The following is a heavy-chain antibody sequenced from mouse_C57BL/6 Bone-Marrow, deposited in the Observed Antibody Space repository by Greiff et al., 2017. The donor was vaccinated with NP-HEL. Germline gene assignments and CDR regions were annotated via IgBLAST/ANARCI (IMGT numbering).Heavy chain of an antibody. J-gene: IGHJ2*01. V-gene: IGHV1-15*01. CDR3: TRGDYYYGSRYDFDY. CDR1: GYTFTDYE. D-gene: IGHD1-1*01. Sequence: VQLQQSGAELVRPGASVTLSCKASGYTFTDYEMHWVKQTPVHGLEWIGAIDPETGGTAYNQKFKGKAILTADKSSSTAYMELRSLTSEDSAVYYCTRGDYYYGSRYDFDYWGQGTTLTVSS. CDR2: IDPETGGT.